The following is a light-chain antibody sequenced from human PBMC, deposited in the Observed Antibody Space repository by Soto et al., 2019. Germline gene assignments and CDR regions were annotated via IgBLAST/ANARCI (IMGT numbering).Light chain of an antibody. CDR2: EVS. CDR3: SSYTSSSTLEV. Sequence: QSVLTRPASVSGSPGHSMTISCTGTSSDVGGYNYVSWYQQHPGKAPKLMIYEVSNRPSGVSNRFSGSKSGNTASLTISGLQAEDEADYYCSSYTSSSTLEVFGTGTKVTVL. V-gene: IGLV2-14*01. J-gene: IGLJ1*01. CDR1: SSDVGGYNY.